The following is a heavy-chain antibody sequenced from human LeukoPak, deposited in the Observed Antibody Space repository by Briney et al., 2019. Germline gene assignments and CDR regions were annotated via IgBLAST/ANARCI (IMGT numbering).Heavy chain of an antibody. CDR3: ARPKAVILRGSGSYSSLDY. J-gene: IGHJ4*02. CDR1: GYTFTGYY. CDR2: INPNSGGT. Sequence: ASVKVSCKASGYTFTGYYMHWVRQAPGQGLEWMGLINPNSGGTNYAQKFQGRVTMTRDTSISTAYMELSRLRSDDTAVYYCARPKAVILRGSGSYSSLDYWGQGTLVTVSS. D-gene: IGHD3-10*01. V-gene: IGHV1-2*02.